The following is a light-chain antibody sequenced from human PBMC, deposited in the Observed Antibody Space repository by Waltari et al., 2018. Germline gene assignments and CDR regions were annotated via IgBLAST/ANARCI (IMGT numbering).Light chain of an antibody. V-gene: IGKV3-15*01. CDR3: QQYNYWPPAYT. CDR1: RNVGTS. Sequence: EIVMTQSPATLSVSPGERATLPCRASRNVGTSLAWYQQKPGQAPRLLIYGASTRATGITDRFSGSGSGTEFTLTISSLQSEDFVVYYCQQYNYWPPAYTFGQGTKLEIK. CDR2: GAS. J-gene: IGKJ2*01.